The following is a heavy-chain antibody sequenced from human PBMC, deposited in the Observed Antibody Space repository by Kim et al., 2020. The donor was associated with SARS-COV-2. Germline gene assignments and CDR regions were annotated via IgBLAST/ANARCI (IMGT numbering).Heavy chain of an antibody. J-gene: IGHJ5*02. D-gene: IGHD3-10*01. V-gene: IGHV1-3*01. CDR3: ARDPLSMVRGVSWFDP. Sequence: KFQGRVTLTRDKSASTAYMELSSLRSEDTAVYYCARDPLSMVRGVSWFDPWGQGTLVTVSS.